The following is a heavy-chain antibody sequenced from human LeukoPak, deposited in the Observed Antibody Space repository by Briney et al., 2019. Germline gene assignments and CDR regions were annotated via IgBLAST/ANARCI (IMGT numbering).Heavy chain of an antibody. CDR3: ARSYDFWSGYYRGAYYYYGMDV. CDR2: IIPIFGTA. CDR1: GGTFSSYA. V-gene: IGHV1-69*13. J-gene: IGHJ6*02. D-gene: IGHD3-3*01. Sequence: GASVKVSCKASGGTFSSYAISWVRQAPGQGLEWMGGIIPIFGTANYAQKFQGRVTITADESTSTAYMELSRLRSDDTAVYYCARSYDFWSGYYRGAYYYYGMDVWGQGTTVTVSS.